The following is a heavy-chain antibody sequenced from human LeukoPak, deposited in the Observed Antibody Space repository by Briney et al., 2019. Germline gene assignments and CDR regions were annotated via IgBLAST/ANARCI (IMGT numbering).Heavy chain of an antibody. CDR3: AGGYYGRTGESAVGWFDP. J-gene: IGHJ5*02. CDR2: INSDGSST. CDR1: GFTFTNYW. D-gene: IGHD3-22*01. Sequence: GGSLRLSCAASGFTFTNYWMHWVRQAPGKGLVWVSRINSDGSSTRYADSVKGRFTISRDNAKSTLYLQMNSLRPEDTAVYYCAGGYYGRTGESAVGWFDPWGQGTLVTVSS. V-gene: IGHV3-74*01.